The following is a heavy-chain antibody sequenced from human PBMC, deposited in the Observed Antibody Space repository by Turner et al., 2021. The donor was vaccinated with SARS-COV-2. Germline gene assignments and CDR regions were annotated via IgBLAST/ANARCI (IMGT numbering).Heavy chain of an antibody. CDR2: LYYSGST. CDR3: ARHAYGSGSYYPDDD. J-gene: IGHJ4*02. Sequence: QLHLQESGPGLAKPSETLSLACTVSGCSISSSVYYWGWIRQPPGKGLVWIGSLYYSGSTYYNQSHKSGVTISVDTSKNKFSLKLSSVTAADTAVYYCARHAYGSGSYYPDDDWGQGTLVTVSS. V-gene: IGHV4-39*01. CDR1: GCSISSSVYY. D-gene: IGHD3-10*01.